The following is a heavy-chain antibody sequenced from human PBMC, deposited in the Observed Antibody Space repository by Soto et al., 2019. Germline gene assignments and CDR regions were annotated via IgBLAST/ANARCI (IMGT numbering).Heavy chain of an antibody. Sequence: QVQLVESGGGVVQPGRSLRLSCAASGFTFSTHGMHWVRQAPGKGLEWVAIIWFDGSNKYYGDSVKGRFTISRDNSKNTLYLQMNSLRVEDTAVYYSARAPHYGDYISHYYGMDVWGQGTTVTVSS. CDR3: ARAPHYGDYISHYYGMDV. J-gene: IGHJ6*02. V-gene: IGHV3-33*01. D-gene: IGHD4-17*01. CDR2: IWFDGSNK. CDR1: GFTFSTHG.